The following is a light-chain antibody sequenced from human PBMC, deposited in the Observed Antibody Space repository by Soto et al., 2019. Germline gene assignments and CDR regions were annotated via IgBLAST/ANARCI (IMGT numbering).Light chain of an antibody. CDR2: EVS. V-gene: IGLV2-8*01. CDR3: SSYAGSNIVV. CDR1: SSDVGGYNF. J-gene: IGLJ2*01. Sequence: QSVLTQPPSASGSPGQSVTISCTGTSSDVGGYNFVSWYQQHPGKAPKLMIYEVSERPSGVPDRFSGSKSGNTASQTVSGLQAGDEADYYCSSYAGSNIVVFGGGTKLTVL.